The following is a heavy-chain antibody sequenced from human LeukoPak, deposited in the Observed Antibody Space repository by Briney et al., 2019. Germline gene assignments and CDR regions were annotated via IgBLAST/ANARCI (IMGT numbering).Heavy chain of an antibody. V-gene: IGHV3-23*01. D-gene: IGHD3-3*01. CDR2: ISGSGGST. CDR3: AKDSRKFTIFGVVVTDY. Sequence: GGSLRLSCAASGFTFSSYAMSWVRQAPGKGLEWVSAISGSGGSTYYADSVKGRFTISRDNSKNTLYLQMNSLRAEDTAVYYCAKDSRKFTIFGVVVTDYWGQGTLVTVSS. CDR1: GFTFSSYA. J-gene: IGHJ4*02.